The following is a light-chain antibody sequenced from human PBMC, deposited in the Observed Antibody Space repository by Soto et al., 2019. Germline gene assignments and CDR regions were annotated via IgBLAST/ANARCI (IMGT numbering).Light chain of an antibody. CDR3: LQYNNWPRT. J-gene: IGKJ1*01. V-gene: IGKV3-15*01. Sequence: ETVMTQSPATLSVSPGERATLSCRASQSVSSKLAWYQQKPGQAPRLLIYGASTRATGIPGRFSGSGSGTEFSLTISSLQSEDFAIYYCLQYNNWPRTFGQGTKVEIK. CDR2: GAS. CDR1: QSVSSK.